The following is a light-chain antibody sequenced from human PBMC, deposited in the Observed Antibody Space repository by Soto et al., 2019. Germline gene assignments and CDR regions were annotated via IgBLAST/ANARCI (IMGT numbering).Light chain of an antibody. CDR1: QSFLGL. V-gene: IGKV3-11*01. J-gene: IGKJ1*01. CDR3: QQYRGT. CDR2: DAY. Sequence: EIVLTQSPFTLSLSPGERSTLSCRASQSFLGLLAWYQQKPGQAPRLLIYDAYNRATGIPPRFSGSGSGTDFTLTISRLEPEDFAVYYCQQYRGTFGQGTKVDIK.